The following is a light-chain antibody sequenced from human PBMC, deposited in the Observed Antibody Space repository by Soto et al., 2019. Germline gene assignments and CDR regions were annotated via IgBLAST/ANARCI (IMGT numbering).Light chain of an antibody. CDR1: SSDVGGYNL. V-gene: IGLV2-23*01. Sequence: QAVVTQPASVSGSPGQSITISCTGTSSDVGGYNLVSWYQQFPGEAPKLVIYEGTKRPSGVSSRFSGSKSGNTASLTISGLQAVDEADYYCSSYASSGTSVVFGGGTKVTVL. CDR3: SSYASSGTSVV. CDR2: EGT. J-gene: IGLJ2*01.